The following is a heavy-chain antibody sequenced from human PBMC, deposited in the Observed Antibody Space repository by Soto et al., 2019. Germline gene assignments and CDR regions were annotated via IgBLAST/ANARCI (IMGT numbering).Heavy chain of an antibody. CDR2: ISSSGSYI. Sequence: GGSLRLSCAASGFTFSSYSMNWVRQAPGKGLEWVSSISSSGSYIYYADSVKGRFTVSRDNARNSVYLQMSSLRAEDTAFYYCAKMEYGLYYSDYWGLGTLVTVSS. CDR1: GFTFSSYS. CDR3: AKMEYGLYYSDY. D-gene: IGHD2-8*01. V-gene: IGHV3-21*04. J-gene: IGHJ4*02.